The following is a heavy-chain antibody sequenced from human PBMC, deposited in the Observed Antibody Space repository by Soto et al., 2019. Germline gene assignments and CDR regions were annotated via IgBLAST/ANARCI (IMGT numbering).Heavy chain of an antibody. J-gene: IGHJ6*02. D-gene: IGHD3-22*01. V-gene: IGHV3-11*04. Sequence: GGSLRLSCAASEFTFNTYAMSWIRQAPGKGLEWVSYISSSGSTIYYADAVKGRFTISRDNAKNSLYLQMNSLRAEDTAVYYCARFYYDSSGYLPSPYYYYYGMDVWGQGTTVTVSS. CDR2: ISSSGSTI. CDR3: ARFYYDSSGYLPSPYYYYYGMDV. CDR1: EFTFNTYA.